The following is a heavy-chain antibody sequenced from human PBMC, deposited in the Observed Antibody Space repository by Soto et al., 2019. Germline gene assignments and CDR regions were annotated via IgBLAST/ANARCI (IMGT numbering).Heavy chain of an antibody. V-gene: IGHV4-59*01. D-gene: IGHD3-22*01. CDR2: IYYSGST. Sequence: SETLSLTCTVSGGSISSYYWSWIRQPPGKGLEWIGYIYYSGSTNYNPSLKSRVTISVDTSKNQFSLKLSSVTAADTAVYYCARDYCAAYYYDSSGYLDIWGQGTMVTV. CDR3: ARDYCAAYYYDSSGYLDI. J-gene: IGHJ3*02. CDR1: GGSISSYY.